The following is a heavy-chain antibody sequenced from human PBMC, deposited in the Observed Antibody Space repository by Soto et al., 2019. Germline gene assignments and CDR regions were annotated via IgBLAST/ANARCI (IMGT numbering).Heavy chain of an antibody. CDR1: GGSISGSYY. CDR2: IHDSGNS. V-gene: IGHV4-39*01. Sequence: QVQLQESGPGLVKPSETLSLTCTVSGGSISGSYYWGWIRRPPGKGLDWIGSIHDSGNSYHNPSLKSRVTICVDTSKNQFALKLTSVTAADTAVYYCARRTYHKTVSYGLDVWGQGTTVTVSS. D-gene: IGHD4-17*01. CDR3: ARRTYHKTVSYGLDV. J-gene: IGHJ6*02.